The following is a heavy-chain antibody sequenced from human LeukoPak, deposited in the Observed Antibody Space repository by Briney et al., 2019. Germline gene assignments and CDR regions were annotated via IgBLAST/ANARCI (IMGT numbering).Heavy chain of an antibody. J-gene: IGHJ4*02. Sequence: GASVKVSCKASGYTFTSYGISWVRQAPGQGLEWMGRISAYNGNANYAQKLQGRVTMTTDTSTSTAYMELRSLRSDDTAVYYCARDPRRYSSSWDFDYWGQGTLVTVSS. CDR1: GYTFTSYG. CDR3: ARDPRRYSSSWDFDY. CDR2: ISAYNGNA. D-gene: IGHD6-13*01. V-gene: IGHV1-18*01.